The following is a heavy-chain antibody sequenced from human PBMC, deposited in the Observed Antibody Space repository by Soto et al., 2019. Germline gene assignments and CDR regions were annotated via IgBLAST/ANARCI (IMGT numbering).Heavy chain of an antibody. CDR1: GFTFSSYS. D-gene: IGHD5-18*01. CDR2: ISSSSSYI. CDR3: ARSQRGYSYGSADY. Sequence: PGGSLRLSCAACGFTFSSYSMNWVRQAPGKGLEWVSSISSSSSYIYYADSVKGRFTISRDNAKNSLYLQMNSLRAEDTAVYYCARSQRGYSYGSADYWGQGTLVTVSS. J-gene: IGHJ4*02. V-gene: IGHV3-21*01.